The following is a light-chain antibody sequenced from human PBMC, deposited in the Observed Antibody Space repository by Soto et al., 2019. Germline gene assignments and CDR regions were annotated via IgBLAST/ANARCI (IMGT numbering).Light chain of an antibody. CDR1: SSDVGGHNY. CDR3: SSYSSSGTLFV. V-gene: IGLV2-14*01. CDR2: EVT. J-gene: IGLJ1*01. Sequence: QSALTQPASVSGSPGQSITVSCTGTSSDVGGHNYVSWFQQHPGQAPKLFIYEVTTRPSGVSTRFSGSKSGNTASLAISGLQAEDEADYHCSSYSSSGTLFVFGPGTKLTVL.